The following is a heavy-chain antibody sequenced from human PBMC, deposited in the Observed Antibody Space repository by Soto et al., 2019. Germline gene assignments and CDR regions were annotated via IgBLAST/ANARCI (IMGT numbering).Heavy chain of an antibody. V-gene: IGHV3-23*01. D-gene: IGHD3-10*01. Sequence: EVQLLESGGGLVQPGGSLRLSCAASGFTFSSYAMRWVRQAPGKGLEWVSAISGSGDSTYYADSVKGRFTISRDNSTNTLSLQMNSLRAEDTAVYYCAKRGSGSYFDYWGQGTLVTVSS. CDR2: ISGSGDST. J-gene: IGHJ4*02. CDR3: AKRGSGSYFDY. CDR1: GFTFSSYA.